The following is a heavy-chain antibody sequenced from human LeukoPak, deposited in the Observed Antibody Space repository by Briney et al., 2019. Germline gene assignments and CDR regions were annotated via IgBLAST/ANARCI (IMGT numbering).Heavy chain of an antibody. CDR2: IYSGGST. V-gene: IGHV3-53*01. J-gene: IGHJ4*02. D-gene: IGHD6-19*01. CDR1: GFTFSSYA. Sequence: GGSLRLSCAASGFTFSSYAMSWVRQAPEKGLEWVSVIYSGGSTYYADSVKGRFTISRDNFKNTLYFQMNSLRAEDTAVYYCARSSGWYKFDYWGQGTLVTVSS. CDR3: ARSSGWYKFDY.